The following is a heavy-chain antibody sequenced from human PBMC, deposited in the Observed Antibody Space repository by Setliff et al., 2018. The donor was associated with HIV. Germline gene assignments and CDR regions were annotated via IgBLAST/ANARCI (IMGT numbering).Heavy chain of an antibody. J-gene: IGHJ4*02. Sequence: GGSLRLSCAASGFTFRSYAMSWVRQAPGKGLEWVSTITGNSDSTYYADSAKGRFTVSRDISRNTLYLQMNGLRAEDTPVYYCAKWGYSGFLHYWGQGALVTVSS. V-gene: IGHV3-23*01. CDR2: ITGNSDST. CDR1: GFTFRSYA. CDR3: AKWGYSGFLHY. D-gene: IGHD5-12*01.